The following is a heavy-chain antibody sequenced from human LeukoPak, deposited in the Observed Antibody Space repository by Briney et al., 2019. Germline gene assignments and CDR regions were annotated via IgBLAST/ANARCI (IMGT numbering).Heavy chain of an antibody. D-gene: IGHD3-9*01. CDR3: ARGVELTGYSDY. V-gene: IGHV3-21*01. Sequence: GGSLRLSCAASGFTFSSYSMNWVRQAPGKGLEWVSSISSGSSYIYYADSVKGRFTISRDNAKNSLYLQMNSLRAEDTAVYYCARGVELTGYSDYWGRGTLVTVSS. CDR1: GFTFSSYS. CDR2: ISSGSSYI. J-gene: IGHJ4*02.